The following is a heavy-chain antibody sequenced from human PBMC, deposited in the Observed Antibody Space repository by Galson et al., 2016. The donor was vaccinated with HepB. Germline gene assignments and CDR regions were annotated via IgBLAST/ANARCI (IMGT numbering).Heavy chain of an antibody. Sequence: SLRLSCAASGFTFSDYYMSWIRQAPGKGLEWVSHISSSGTTIYYADSVKGRFTISRDNAKNSLYLQMNSLRAEDTAVYYCARTYCGGDCYHNWFDPWGQGTLVTVSS. J-gene: IGHJ5*02. CDR2: ISSSGTTI. D-gene: IGHD2-21*02. V-gene: IGHV3-11*04. CDR3: ARTYCGGDCYHNWFDP. CDR1: GFTFSDYY.